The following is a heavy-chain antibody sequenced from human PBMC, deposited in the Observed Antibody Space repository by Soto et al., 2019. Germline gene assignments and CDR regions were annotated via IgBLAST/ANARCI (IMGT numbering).Heavy chain of an antibody. J-gene: IGHJ4*02. D-gene: IGHD3-16*01. Sequence: QVTLKESGPPLVNPTQTLTLTCTFSGFSLSTTAVGVGWIRQPPGRALEWLAVIYWDDDKRYSPSLKSRLTITKDTSKNQVVLTMTNMDPVDTGTYYCAHIAYAWVLGGFDYWGQGTLVTVSS. CDR2: IYWDDDK. CDR1: GFSLSTTAVG. V-gene: IGHV2-5*02. CDR3: AHIAYAWVLGGFDY.